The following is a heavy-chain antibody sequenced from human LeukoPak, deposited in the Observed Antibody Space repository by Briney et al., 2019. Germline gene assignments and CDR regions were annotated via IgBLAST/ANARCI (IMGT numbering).Heavy chain of an antibody. CDR1: GFTFSSYS. CDR2: ISSSSSYI. CDR3: AREGDLYGYYFDH. J-gene: IGHJ4*02. D-gene: IGHD3-16*01. V-gene: IGHV3-21*01. Sequence: GGSLRLSCAASGFTFSSYSMNWVRQAPGKGLEWVSSISSSSSYIYYADSVKGRFTISRDNAKNSLYLQMNSLRAEDTAVYYCAREGDLYGYYFDHWGQGTLVTVSS.